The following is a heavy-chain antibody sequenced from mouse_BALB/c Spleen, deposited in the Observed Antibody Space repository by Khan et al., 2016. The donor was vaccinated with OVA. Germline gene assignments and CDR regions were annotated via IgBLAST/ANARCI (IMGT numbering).Heavy chain of an antibody. Sequence: VQLQESGPGLVAPSQSLSITCTIPGFSLTNYGVHWVRQPPGKGLEWLVVIWSDGSTTYNSALQSRLPITKDNSKSQVFLEMNSLQTDDTAIYFCARQPYYHYNVMDYWGQGTSVTVSS. V-gene: IGHV2-6-1*01. CDR3: ARQPYYHYNVMDY. CDR2: IWSDGST. CDR1: GFSLTNYG. D-gene: IGHD2-4*01. J-gene: IGHJ4*01.